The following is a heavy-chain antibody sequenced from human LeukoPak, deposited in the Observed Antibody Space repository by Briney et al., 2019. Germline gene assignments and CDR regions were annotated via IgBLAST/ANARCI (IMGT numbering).Heavy chain of an antibody. CDR1: GFTFSSYA. CDR3: ARDPGALGYPRD. V-gene: IGHV3-30-3*01. CDR2: ISYDGSNK. D-gene: IGHD4/OR15-4a*01. J-gene: IGHJ4*02. Sequence: GGSLRLSCAASGFTFSSYAMSWVRQAPGKGLEWVAVISYDGSNKYYADSVKGRFTISRDNSKNTLYLQMNSLRAEDTAVYYCARDPGALGYPRDWGQGTLVTVSS.